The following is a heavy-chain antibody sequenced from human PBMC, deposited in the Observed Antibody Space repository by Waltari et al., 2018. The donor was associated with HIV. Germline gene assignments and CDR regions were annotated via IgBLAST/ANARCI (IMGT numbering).Heavy chain of an antibody. CDR3: ARGDIPYYYGMDV. D-gene: IGHD2-21*01. Sequence: EAQLVGSGGGLVHPGGSLRLSCVASGFNFGAYRMNWVRQAPGRGREWSSYISKGERTRHYADSVRGRFTLSRDSARNSLYLQMNSLRAEDTAVYYCARGDIPYYYGMDVWGQGTTVTVS. CDR2: ISKGERTR. CDR1: GFNFGAYR. J-gene: IGHJ6*02. V-gene: IGHV3-48*01.